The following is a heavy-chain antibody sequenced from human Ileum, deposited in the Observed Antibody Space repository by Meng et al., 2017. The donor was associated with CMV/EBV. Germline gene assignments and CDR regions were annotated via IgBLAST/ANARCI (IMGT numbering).Heavy chain of an antibody. J-gene: IGHJ4*02. Sequence: QRVESGGALRKPGGSVRPSFAASAFTFTDAWMSWVRQAPGKGLEWVGRIKAKADGGTTEYPAPVKGRFTISRDDSKNTLFLQMNSLKTEDTAVYYCTTGRAHWGQGTLVTVSS. CDR2: IKAKADGGTT. CDR3: TTGRAH. V-gene: IGHV3-15*02. CDR1: AFTFTDAW.